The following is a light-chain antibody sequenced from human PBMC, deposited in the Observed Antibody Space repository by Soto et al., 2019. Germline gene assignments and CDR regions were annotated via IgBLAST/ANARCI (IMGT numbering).Light chain of an antibody. V-gene: IGLV2-8*01. Sequence: QSVLTQPPSASGSPGQSVTISCTGTSSDVGGSNYVSWYQQHPGKAPRLMIYEVNKRPSGVPDRFAGSKSGNTASLTVSGLQAEDEADYFWSSYAVSNNGVMFGGVTKVTVL. CDR2: EVN. CDR3: SSYAVSNNGVM. J-gene: IGLJ3*02. CDR1: SSDVGGSNY.